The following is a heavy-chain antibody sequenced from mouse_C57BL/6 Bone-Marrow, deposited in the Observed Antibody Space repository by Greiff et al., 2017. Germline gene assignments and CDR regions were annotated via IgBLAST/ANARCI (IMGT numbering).Heavy chain of an antibody. D-gene: IGHD1-1*01. J-gene: IGHJ2*01. CDR2: ILPGSGST. CDR1: GYTFTGYW. V-gene: IGHV1-9*01. Sequence: QVQLQQSGAELMKPGASVKLSCKATGYTFTGYWLAWVKQRPGHGLEWIGEILPGSGSTNYNEKFKGKATFTADPSSNTAYMQLSSLTTEDAAIEYCARALDYGSSPDWGQGTTLTVSS. CDR3: ARALDYGSSPD.